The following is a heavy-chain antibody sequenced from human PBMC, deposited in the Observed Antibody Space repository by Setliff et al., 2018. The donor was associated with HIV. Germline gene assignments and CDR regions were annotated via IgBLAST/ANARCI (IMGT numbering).Heavy chain of an antibody. CDR1: GFTFNTYA. D-gene: IGHD2-15*01. CDR2: ISGSGGST. Sequence: GGSLRLSCAASGFTFNTYAMSWVRQAPGKGLEWVSVISGSGGSTFYADSVKGRFTISRDNSKNALYLQMNRLRVEDTAVYYCAKDGISGGAYPPYYFDYWGHGTLVTVSS. V-gene: IGHV3-23*01. CDR3: AKDGISGGAYPPYYFDY. J-gene: IGHJ4*01.